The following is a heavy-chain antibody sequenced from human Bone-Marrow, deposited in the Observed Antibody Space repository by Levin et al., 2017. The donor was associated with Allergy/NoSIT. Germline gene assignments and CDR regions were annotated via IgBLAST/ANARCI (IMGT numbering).Heavy chain of an antibody. CDR1: GFTFSSYA. V-gene: IGHV3-30-3*01. J-gene: IGHJ6*03. CDR2: ISYDGSNK. D-gene: IGHD5-12*01. CDR3: ARDGEGDYDLGYYYYYMDG. Sequence: GESLKISCAASGFTFSSYAMHWVRQAPGKGLEWVAVISYDGSNKYYADSVKGRFTISRDNSKNTLYLQMNSLRAEDTAVYYCARDGEGDYDLGYYYYYMDGWGKGTTVTVSS.